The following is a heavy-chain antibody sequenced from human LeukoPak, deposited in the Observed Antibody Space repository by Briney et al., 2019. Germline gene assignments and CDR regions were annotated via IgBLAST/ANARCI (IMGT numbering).Heavy chain of an antibody. V-gene: IGHV1-2*02. CDR1: GYTFTSYG. CDR2: INPNSGGT. CDR3: ASGDPTLRRLDY. D-gene: IGHD4-17*01. J-gene: IGHJ4*02. Sequence: ASVKVSCKASGYTFTSYGISWVRQAPGQGLEWMGWINPNSGGTNYAQKFQGRVTMTRDTSISTAYMELSRLRSDDTAVYYCASGDPTLRRLDYWGQGTLVTVSS.